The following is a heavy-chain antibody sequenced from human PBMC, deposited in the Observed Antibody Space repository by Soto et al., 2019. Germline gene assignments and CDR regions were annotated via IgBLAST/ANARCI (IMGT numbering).Heavy chain of an antibody. CDR1: GGSMSKFY. J-gene: IGHJ5*02. CDR3: VRDGSKTLRDCFDP. CDR2: VYATGTS. V-gene: IGHV4-4*07. Sequence: SETLSLTCSVSGGSMSKFYWSWIRKTAGKGLEWMGRVYATGTSDYNPSLRSRIAMSVDISKKTFSLRLRSVTAADTGVYYCVRDGSKTLRDCFDPWGQGILVTVS. D-gene: IGHD4-17*01.